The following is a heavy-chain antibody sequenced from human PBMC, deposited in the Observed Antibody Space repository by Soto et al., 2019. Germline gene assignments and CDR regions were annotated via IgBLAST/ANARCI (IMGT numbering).Heavy chain of an antibody. Sequence: GASVKVSCKASGYTFTSYGISWVRQAPGQGLEWMGWISADNGNTNYAQKLQGRVTMTTDTSTSTAYMELRSLRSDDTAVYYCARDAVSYSNYQNAYYYYYGMDVWGQGTTVTVSS. J-gene: IGHJ6*02. V-gene: IGHV1-18*04. D-gene: IGHD4-4*01. CDR2: ISADNGNT. CDR3: ARDAVSYSNYQNAYYYYYGMDV. CDR1: GYTFTSYG.